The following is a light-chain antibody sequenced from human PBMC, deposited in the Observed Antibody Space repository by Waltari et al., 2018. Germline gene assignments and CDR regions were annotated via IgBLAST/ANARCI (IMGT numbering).Light chain of an antibody. CDR2: DAS. J-gene: IGKJ5*01. V-gene: IGKV3-11*01. Sequence: EIVLTQSPATLSLSPGESATLSCRSSQSISPFLAWYQQKPGQAPRLLIYDASDRATGIPARFSGSGSGADFTLTISSLEPEDFAVYYCQQRHTWPLTFGQGTRLEIK. CDR3: QQRHTWPLT. CDR1: QSISPF.